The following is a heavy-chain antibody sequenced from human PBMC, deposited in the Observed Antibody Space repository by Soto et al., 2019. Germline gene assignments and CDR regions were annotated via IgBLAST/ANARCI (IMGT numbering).Heavy chain of an antibody. CDR3: ARGVRGAYGLDS. D-gene: IGHD2-21*01. CDR1: GLTFSSHW. V-gene: IGHV3-74*01. J-gene: IGHJ3*02. Sequence: EVQLVESGGGLVQPGGSLRLSCAASGLTFSSHWMHWVRQAPGKGLVWVSRIDSDGSRTNYADSVKGRFTISRDNAKNTVYLQMNSLRVEETAVYYCARGVRGAYGLDSWGQGTRVTVSS. CDR2: IDSDGSRT.